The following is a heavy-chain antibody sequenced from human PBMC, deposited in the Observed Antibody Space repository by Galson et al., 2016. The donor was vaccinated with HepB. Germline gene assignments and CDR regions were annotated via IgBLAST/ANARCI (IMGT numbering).Heavy chain of an antibody. Sequence: SLRLSCAASGFNFRNYAMNWVRQAPGKGPEWVALISYDGNNIYYADSVKGRFTISRDNSINTLYLQMNSLSAEDTAIYYCARDSGLWVAVALFDFWGQGSLVTVSS. CDR1: GFNFRNYA. CDR2: ISYDGNNI. V-gene: IGHV3-30-3*01. J-gene: IGHJ4*02. D-gene: IGHD6-19*01. CDR3: ARDSGLWVAVALFDF.